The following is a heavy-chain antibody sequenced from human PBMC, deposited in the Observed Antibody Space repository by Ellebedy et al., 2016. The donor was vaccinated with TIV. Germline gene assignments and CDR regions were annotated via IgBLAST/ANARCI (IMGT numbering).Heavy chain of an antibody. Sequence: ASVKVSXXASGYTFSDHYINWVRQAPGQGLEWMGIINTSGGSTSYAERFQGRVTMTRDTSTSTVYMELSSLRSEDTAVYYCARGVAATAGKDWFNPWGQGTLVTVSS. CDR1: GYTFSDHY. D-gene: IGHD6-13*01. V-gene: IGHV1-46*01. CDR2: INTSGGST. CDR3: ARGVAATAGKDWFNP. J-gene: IGHJ5*02.